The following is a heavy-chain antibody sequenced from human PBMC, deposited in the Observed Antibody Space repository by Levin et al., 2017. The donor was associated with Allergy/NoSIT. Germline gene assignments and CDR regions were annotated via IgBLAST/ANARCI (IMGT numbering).Heavy chain of an antibody. CDR2: IWYDGSNK. V-gene: IGHV3-33*01. D-gene: IGHD4-17*01. CDR1: GFTFSSYG. Sequence: GGSLRLSCAASGFTFSSYGMHWVRQAPGKGLEWVAVIWYDGSNKYYADSVKGRFTISRDNSKNTLYLQMNSLRAEDTAVYYCARPYGDYADAFDIWGQGTMVTVSS. CDR3: ARPYGDYADAFDI. J-gene: IGHJ3*02.